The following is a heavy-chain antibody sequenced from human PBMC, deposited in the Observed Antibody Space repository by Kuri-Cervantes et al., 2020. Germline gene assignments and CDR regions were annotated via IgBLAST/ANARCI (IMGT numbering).Heavy chain of an antibody. V-gene: IGHV3-23*01. J-gene: IGHJ6*03. D-gene: IGHD4-17*01. CDR3: AKGHGDYYYYCMDV. CDR2: ISGGGGST. CDR1: GFTVSSNH. Sequence: GGSLRPSCAASGFTVSSNHMSWVRQAPGKGLEWGSLISGGGGSTYSADSVKGRFTISRDNSKNTLYLQMNSLRAEDTAVYYCAKGHGDYYYYCMDVWGKGTTVTVSS.